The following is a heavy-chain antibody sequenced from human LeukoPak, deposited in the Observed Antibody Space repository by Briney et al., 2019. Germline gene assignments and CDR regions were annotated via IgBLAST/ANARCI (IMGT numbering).Heavy chain of an antibody. Sequence: GGSLRLSCAASGFILSSYWMHWVRQAPGKGLVWVSRITSDGSSTIYADSVKGRFTSSRDNAKNTLYLQMNSLRVEDTAVYYCAGDINWALGNPWGQGTLVIVSS. D-gene: IGHD1-1*01. CDR3: AGDINWALGNP. V-gene: IGHV3-74*01. CDR2: ITSDGSST. J-gene: IGHJ5*02. CDR1: GFILSSYW.